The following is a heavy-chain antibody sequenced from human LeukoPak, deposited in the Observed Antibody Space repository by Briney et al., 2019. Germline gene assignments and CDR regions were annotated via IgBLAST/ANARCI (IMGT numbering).Heavy chain of an antibody. J-gene: IGHJ4*02. CDR3: ARRGGSGSAFDY. CDR1: GASISGGTHY. Sequence: SETLSLTCSVSGASISGGTHYWGWIRQPPGKGLEWIGSIYYTGSTYDNPSLKSRVTISVDTSKNQFSLKLSSVTAADTAVYYCARRGGSGSAFDYWGQGTLVTVSS. CDR2: IYYTGST. V-gene: IGHV4-39*01. D-gene: IGHD1-26*01.